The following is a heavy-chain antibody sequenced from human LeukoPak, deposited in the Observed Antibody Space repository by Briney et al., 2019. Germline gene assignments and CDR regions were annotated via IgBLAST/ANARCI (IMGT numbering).Heavy chain of an antibody. CDR1: GFTFSSYA. CDR2: ISGSGGST. J-gene: IGHJ4*02. CDR3: AKDLEPEDIVVVVAANLGYDY. D-gene: IGHD2-15*01. V-gene: IGHV3-23*01. Sequence: GGSLRLSCAASGFTFSSYAMSWVRQAPGKGLEWASAISGSGGSTYYADSVKGRFTISRDNSKNTLYLQMNSLRAEDTAVYYCAKDLEPEDIVVVVAANLGYDYWGQGTLVTVSS.